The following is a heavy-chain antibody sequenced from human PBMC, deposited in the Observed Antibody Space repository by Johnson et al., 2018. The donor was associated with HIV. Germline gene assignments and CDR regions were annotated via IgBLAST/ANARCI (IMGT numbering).Heavy chain of an antibody. CDR1: GFTFGRYW. D-gene: IGHD4-17*01. Sequence: VQLVESGGGLVQPGGSLRLSCAASGFTFGRYWMHWVRQAPGKGLVWVSRINADGRSTTYADSVKGRFTISRANAQNTLYLQMNSLRAEDTAVYYCASPQAGDYPQDDAFHIWGQGTVVTVSS. J-gene: IGHJ3*02. V-gene: IGHV3-74*01. CDR2: INADGRST. CDR3: ASPQAGDYPQDDAFHI.